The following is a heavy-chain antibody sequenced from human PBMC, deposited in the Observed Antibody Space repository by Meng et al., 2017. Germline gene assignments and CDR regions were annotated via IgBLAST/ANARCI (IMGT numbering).Heavy chain of an antibody. CDR2: ISGSGGST. V-gene: IGHV3-23*04. J-gene: IGHJ5*02. CDR1: GLTFISYA. D-gene: IGHD5-18*01. Sequence: VELGDIVGSLVQPWGTLRISCAASGLTFISYAIGWVGQAPGKGLEWVSAISGSGGSTYYADSVKGRFTISRDNSKNTLYLQMNSLRAEDTAVYYCAKDISRGYSYASGVGATWGQGTLVTVSS. CDR3: AKDISRGYSYASGVGAT.